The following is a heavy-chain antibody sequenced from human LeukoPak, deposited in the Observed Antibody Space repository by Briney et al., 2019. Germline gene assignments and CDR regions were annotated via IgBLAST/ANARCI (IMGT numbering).Heavy chain of an antibody. CDR1: GYTFTNYA. CDR3: ARGYCSTTSCQYYFDY. J-gene: IGHJ4*02. D-gene: IGHD2-2*01. CDR2: INAGNGDT. V-gene: IGHV1-3*01. Sequence: ASVTVSCMASGYTFTNYALHWVRQAPGQRVEWMGWINAGNGDTKYSQKFQGRVTITRDTSASTAYMELSSLRSEDTAVYHCARGYCSTTSCQYYFDYWGQGTLVTVSS.